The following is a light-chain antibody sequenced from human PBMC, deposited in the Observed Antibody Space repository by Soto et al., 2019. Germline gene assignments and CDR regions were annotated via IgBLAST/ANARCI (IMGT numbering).Light chain of an antibody. CDR2: EVS. V-gene: IGLV2-14*01. J-gene: IGLJ2*01. CDR1: SSDVGGYNY. Sequence: QSALTQPASVSGSPGQSITISCTGTSSDVGGYNYVSWYQHYPGKAPKLMIYEVSNRPSGVSNRCSGSKSGNTASLTISGLQADDEADYYCSSYTSSSPVIFGGGTQLTVL. CDR3: SSYTSSSPVI.